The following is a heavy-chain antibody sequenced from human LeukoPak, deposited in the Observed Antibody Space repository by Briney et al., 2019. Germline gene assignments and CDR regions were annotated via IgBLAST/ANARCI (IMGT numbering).Heavy chain of an antibody. CDR1: GFTFSSYD. V-gene: IGHV3-13*01. CDR2: IGTAGDT. CDR3: ARDPENSSSWYSDY. J-gene: IGHJ4*02. Sequence: GGSLRLSCAASGFTFSSYDMHWVRQATGKGLEWVSAIGTAGDTYYPGSVKGRFTISRENAKNSLYLQMNSLRAGDTAVYYCARDPENSSSWYSDYWGQGTLVTVSS. D-gene: IGHD6-13*01.